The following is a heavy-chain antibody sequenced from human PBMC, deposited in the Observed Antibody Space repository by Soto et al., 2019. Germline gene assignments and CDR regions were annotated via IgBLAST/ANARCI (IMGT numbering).Heavy chain of an antibody. J-gene: IGHJ5*02. CDR1: GASINSGTYY. Sequence: SETLSLTCTVSGASINSGTYYWGWIRQSPGKGLEWLGTVYHSGSTYYNPPLKSRLTLSVDTSRNHFSLKLNSVTAADTAVYYCARCGGYGYGRSCFFSFDPWGQGTQVTVSS. D-gene: IGHD3-16*01. V-gene: IGHV4-39*02. CDR2: VYHSGST. CDR3: ARCGGYGYGRSCFFSFDP.